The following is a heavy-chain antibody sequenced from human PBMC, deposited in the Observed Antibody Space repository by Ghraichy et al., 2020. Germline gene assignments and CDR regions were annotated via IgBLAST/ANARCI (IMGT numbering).Heavy chain of an antibody. D-gene: IGHD6-13*01. CDR1: GGSFSGYY. CDR2: INHSGST. V-gene: IGHV4-34*01. CDR3: ARHGSSSWSRALGGGMDV. Sequence: SATLSLTCAVYGGSFSGYYWSWIRQPPGKGLEWIGEINHSGSTNYNPTLKSRVTISVDTSKNQFSLKLSSVTAADTAVYYCARHGSSSWSRALGGGMDVWGQGTTVTVSS. J-gene: IGHJ6*02.